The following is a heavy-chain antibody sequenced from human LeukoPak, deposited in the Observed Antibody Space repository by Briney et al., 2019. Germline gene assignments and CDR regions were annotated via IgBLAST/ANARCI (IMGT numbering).Heavy chain of an antibody. Sequence: GGSLRLSCAASGFTFSSYSMNWVRQAPGKGLECVSSISSSSSYIYYADSVKGRFTISRDNAKNSLYLQMNSLRAEDTAVYYCARISGITIVRGVTADYWGQGTLVTVSS. CDR3: ARISGITIVRGVTADY. CDR1: GFTFSSYS. D-gene: IGHD3-10*01. J-gene: IGHJ4*02. V-gene: IGHV3-21*01. CDR2: ISSSSSYI.